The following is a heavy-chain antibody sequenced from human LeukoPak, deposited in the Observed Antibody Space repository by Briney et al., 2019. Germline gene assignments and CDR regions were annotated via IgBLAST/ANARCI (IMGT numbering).Heavy chain of an antibody. CDR1: GYTFTGYY. J-gene: IGHJ5*02. Sequence: ASVKVSCKASGYTFTGYYMHWVRQAPGQGLEWMGWINPNSGGTNYAQKSQGRVTMTRDTSISTAYMELSRLRSDDTAVYYCARVNRDLARRQYGFDPWGQGTLVTVSS. V-gene: IGHV1-2*02. CDR2: INPNSGGT. CDR3: ARVNRDLARRQYGFDP. D-gene: IGHD1-14*01.